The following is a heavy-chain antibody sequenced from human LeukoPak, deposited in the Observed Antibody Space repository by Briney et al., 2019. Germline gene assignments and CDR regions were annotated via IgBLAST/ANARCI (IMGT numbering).Heavy chain of an antibody. CDR2: ISGSGGST. J-gene: IGHJ4*02. V-gene: IGHV3-23*01. D-gene: IGHD5-18*01. CDR3: AKAFKVWSYGYSFDY. CDR1: GFTFSSYA. Sequence: GSLRLSCAASGFTFSSYAMSWVRRAPGQGLEWVSAISGSGGSTYYADSVKGRFTISRDNSKNTLHLQMNSLIAEDTAVYYCAKAFKVWSYGYSFDYWGQGTLVTVSS.